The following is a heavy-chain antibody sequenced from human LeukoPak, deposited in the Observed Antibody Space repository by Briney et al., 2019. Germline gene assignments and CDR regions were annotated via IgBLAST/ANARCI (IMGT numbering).Heavy chain of an antibody. Sequence: PGGSLRLSCAASGFTFSSYWMSWVRQAPGKGLEWVANIKKEGSEKYYVDTVKGRFTISRDNAKNSLYLQMNSLRAQDTAVYYCARDKTGGFDYWGQGTLVTVSS. V-gene: IGHV3-7*01. CDR3: ARDKTGGFDY. CDR2: IKKEGSEK. J-gene: IGHJ4*02. D-gene: IGHD1-1*01. CDR1: GFTFSSYW.